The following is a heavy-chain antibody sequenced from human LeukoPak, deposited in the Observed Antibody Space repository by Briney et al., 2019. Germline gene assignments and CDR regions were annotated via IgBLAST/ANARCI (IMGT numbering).Heavy chain of an antibody. CDR2: INSDGSST. J-gene: IGHJ4*02. CDR3: ARGGDYGDPTGDY. CDR1: GFTFSSYW. V-gene: IGHV3-74*01. Sequence: PGGSLRLSCAASGFTFSSYWMHWVRQAPGKGLVWVSRINSDGSSTSYADSVKGRFTVPRDNSKNTLYLQMNSLRAEDTAVYYCARGGDYGDPTGDYWGQGTLVTVSS. D-gene: IGHD4-17*01.